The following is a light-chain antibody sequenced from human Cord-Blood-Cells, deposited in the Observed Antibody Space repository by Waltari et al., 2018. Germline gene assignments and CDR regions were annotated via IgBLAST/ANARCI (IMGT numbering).Light chain of an antibody. CDR3: QQYNSSPLT. J-gene: IGKJ4*01. CDR1: QSISSW. Sequence: DIQMTQSPSTLSASVGDRVTIACRASQSISSWLAWYQQKPGKAPKLLIYDASSLESGVPSRFSGSGSGTEFTLTISSLQPDDFATYYCQQYNSSPLTFGGGTKVEIK. V-gene: IGKV1-5*01. CDR2: DAS.